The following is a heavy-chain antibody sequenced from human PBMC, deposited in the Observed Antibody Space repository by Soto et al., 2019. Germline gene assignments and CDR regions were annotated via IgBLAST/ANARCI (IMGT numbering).Heavy chain of an antibody. J-gene: IGHJ6*03. CDR1: GYSFTSYW. CDR2: IYPGDSDT. Sequence: GESLKISCKGSGYSFTSYWIGWVRQMPGKGLEWMGIIYPGDSDTRYSPSFQGQVTISADKSISTAYLQWSSLKASDTAMYYCARHGSDFWSGSGFNYYYMDVWGKGTTVTVSS. CDR3: ARHGSDFWSGSGFNYYYMDV. V-gene: IGHV5-51*01. D-gene: IGHD3-3*01.